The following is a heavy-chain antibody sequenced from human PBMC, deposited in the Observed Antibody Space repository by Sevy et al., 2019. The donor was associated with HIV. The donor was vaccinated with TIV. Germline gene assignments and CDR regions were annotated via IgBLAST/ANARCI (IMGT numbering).Heavy chain of an antibody. J-gene: IGHJ4*02. Sequence: GESLKISCQGSGYMFNNYWIDWVRQMPGKGLEWMGMIYPLDFDTKYSPSFQGQVTTSVDNSISSAYLQWSSLKASDTAMYYCARRNYYDASGLFDYWGQGTLVTVSS. CDR3: ARRNYYDASGLFDY. V-gene: IGHV5-51*01. D-gene: IGHD3-22*01. CDR1: GYMFNNYW. CDR2: IYPLDFDT.